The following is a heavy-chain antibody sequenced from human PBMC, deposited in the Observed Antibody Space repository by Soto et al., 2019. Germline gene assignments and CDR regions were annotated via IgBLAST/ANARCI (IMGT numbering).Heavy chain of an antibody. CDR1: GYTFTNYA. Sequence: GASLKVSCKASGYTFTNYAIHWVRQGPGQRLEWMGWINAGNGKTKYSQKFQGRVTISRNTSASTAYMELSSLRSEDTAVYYCARDGAVAGNTNFDYWGQGTLVTVSS. J-gene: IGHJ4*02. D-gene: IGHD6-19*01. CDR3: ARDGAVAGNTNFDY. V-gene: IGHV1-3*01. CDR2: INAGNGKT.